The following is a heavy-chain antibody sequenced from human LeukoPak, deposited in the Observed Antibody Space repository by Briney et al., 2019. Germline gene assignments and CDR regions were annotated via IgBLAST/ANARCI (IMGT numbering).Heavy chain of an antibody. J-gene: IGHJ3*02. D-gene: IGHD1-7*01. CDR3: IKDLRLDLHFDTFDI. CDR2: ISWDGGIS. CDR1: GFTFDDYA. Sequence: GGSLRLSCAASGFTFDDYAMHWVRQTPGKGLEWVSSISWDGGISVYADSVKGRFTISRDNAKSSLYLEISALTPEDTALYFCIKDLRLDLHFDTFDIWGQGTMVTVSS. V-gene: IGHV3-9*01.